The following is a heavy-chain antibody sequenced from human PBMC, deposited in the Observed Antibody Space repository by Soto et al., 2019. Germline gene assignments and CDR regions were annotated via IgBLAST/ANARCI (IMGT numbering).Heavy chain of an antibody. CDR3: ARGGHIAVVTASFDN. D-gene: IGHD2-21*02. CDR2: IHPSGGGT. Sequence: QVQLVQSGAEVRKPGASVKVSWKPSGYTFNTYYLHWLRQAPGQALEWMGVIHPSGGGTTYAQKFLGRVTVTRDTSTTTVFMELSSLRSDDTAVYYCARGGHIAVVTASFDNWGQGTLVTVSS. J-gene: IGHJ4*02. CDR1: GYTFNTYY. V-gene: IGHV1-46*02.